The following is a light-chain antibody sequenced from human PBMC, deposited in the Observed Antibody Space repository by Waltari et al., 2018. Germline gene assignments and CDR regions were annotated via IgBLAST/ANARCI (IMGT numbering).Light chain of an antibody. CDR1: KLGYKY. CDR2: EDS. CDR3: QAGDSSIWV. J-gene: IGLJ3*02. Sequence: SYELTQPPSVSVSPGQTASITCSGDKLGYKYACWYQQKPGQSPVVVIYEDSKRPSGIPERFSGSNSGNTATLTISGTQAMDEADYYCQAGDSSIWVFGGGTKLTVL. V-gene: IGLV3-1*01.